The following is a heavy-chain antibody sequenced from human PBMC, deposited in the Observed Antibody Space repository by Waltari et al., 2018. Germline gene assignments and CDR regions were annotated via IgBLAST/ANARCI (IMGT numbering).Heavy chain of an antibody. Sequence: QVHLVESGGGVVQPGGSLRLSCAAFEFNFTIYGMHWVRQAPGKGLQWVAFIRSDGSHPHTVDSVKGRLTISRDNSKNTLHLQMNSLSPEDTAVYYCARGGGDGADYYMDVWGSGTTVTVSS. D-gene: IGHD4-17*01. CDR3: ARGGGDGADYYMDV. J-gene: IGHJ6*03. CDR2: IRSDGSHP. CDR1: EFNFTIYG. V-gene: IGHV3-30*02.